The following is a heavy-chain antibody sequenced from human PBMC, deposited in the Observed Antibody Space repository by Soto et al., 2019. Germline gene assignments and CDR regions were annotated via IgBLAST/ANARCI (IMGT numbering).Heavy chain of an antibody. CDR2: IKPDGSAT. J-gene: IGHJ4*02. CDR3: AREDDSAWYTRDY. V-gene: IGHV3-7*01. Sequence: EVQLVESGGGLVQPGGSLRLSCGASGFTFSSYWMNWVRQAPGKGLEWVANIKPDGSATSYVDSVKGRFTISRDNAKNARYRQRNSRRAEDTAGYYWAREDDSAWYTRDYWGQGTLVTVSS. D-gene: IGHD6-19*01. CDR1: GFTFSSYW.